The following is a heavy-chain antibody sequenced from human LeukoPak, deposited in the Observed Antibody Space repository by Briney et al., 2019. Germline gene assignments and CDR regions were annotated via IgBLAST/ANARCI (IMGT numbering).Heavy chain of an antibody. J-gene: IGHJ4*02. CDR3: ARDSREPEYGSGSYLTH. Sequence: ASVKVSCKASGYTFTSYGISWVRQAPGQGLEWMGWISAYNGNTNYAQKLQGRVTMTTDTSTSTAYMELRSLRSDDTAVYYCARDSREPEYGSGSYLTHWGQGTLVTVSS. CDR1: GYTFTSYG. V-gene: IGHV1-18*01. CDR2: ISAYNGNT. D-gene: IGHD3-10*01.